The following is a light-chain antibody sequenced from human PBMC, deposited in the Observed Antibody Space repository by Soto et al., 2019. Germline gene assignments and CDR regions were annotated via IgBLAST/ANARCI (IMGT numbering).Light chain of an antibody. CDR2: LNSDGSH. Sequence: QLVLTQSPSASASLGASVKLTCTLSSGHSSYAIAWHQQQPEKGPRYLMKLNSDGSHSKGDGIPDRFSGSSSGAERYLTISSLQSEDEADYYCQTWGTGRNGVFGGGTKVTVL. V-gene: IGLV4-69*01. CDR1: SGHSSYA. J-gene: IGLJ3*02. CDR3: QTWGTGRNGV.